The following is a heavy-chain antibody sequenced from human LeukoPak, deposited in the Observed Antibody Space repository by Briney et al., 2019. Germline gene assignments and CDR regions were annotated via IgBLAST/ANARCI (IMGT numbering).Heavy chain of an antibody. J-gene: IGHJ4*02. D-gene: IGHD3-22*01. CDR3: TRGRSFNYNDNRAHYPY. V-gene: IGHV3-13*01. Sequence: GGSLRLSCAASGFTFSTYDFHWVRQVPGYGLEWVSGIGTLGDTYYLGSVKGRFTISRENARNSLYLQMNSLRAGDTAVYCCTRGRSFNYNDNRAHYPYWGQGTVVTVSS. CDR1: GFTFSTYD. CDR2: IGTLGDT.